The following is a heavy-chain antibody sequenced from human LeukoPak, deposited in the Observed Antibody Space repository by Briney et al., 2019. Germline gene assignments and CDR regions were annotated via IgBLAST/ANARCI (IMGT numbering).Heavy chain of an antibody. Sequence: ASVKVSCKASGYTFTGYYMHWVRQAPGQGLEWMGRINPNSGGTNYAQKFQGRVTMTTDTSTSTAYMELRSLRSDDTAVYYCARVMWDDYGDYVSHYYFDYWGQGTLVTVSS. J-gene: IGHJ4*02. CDR2: INPNSGGT. CDR1: GYTFTGYY. V-gene: IGHV1-2*06. D-gene: IGHD4-17*01. CDR3: ARVMWDDYGDYVSHYYFDY.